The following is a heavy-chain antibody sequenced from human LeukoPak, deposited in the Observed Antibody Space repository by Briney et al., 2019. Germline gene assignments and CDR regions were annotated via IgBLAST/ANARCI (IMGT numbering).Heavy chain of an antibody. V-gene: IGHV3-23*01. CDR1: GFTFSSYA. CDR2: ISGSGGST. Sequence: GGSLRLSCAASGFTFSSYAMSWVRQAPGKGLEWVSAISGSGGSTYYADSVKGRFTISRDNSKNTLYLQMNSLRAEDTAVYYCARSIAVAGTLYYYGMDVWGQGTTVTVSS. D-gene: IGHD6-19*01. J-gene: IGHJ6*02. CDR3: ARSIAVAGTLYYYGMDV.